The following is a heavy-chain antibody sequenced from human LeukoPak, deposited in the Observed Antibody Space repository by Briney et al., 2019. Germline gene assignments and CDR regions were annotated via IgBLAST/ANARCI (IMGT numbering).Heavy chain of an antibody. CDR3: ARDGYYYDSSGYQRAIGFDY. Sequence: PGGSLRLSCAASGFTFSSYSMNWVRQAPGKGLEWVSSISSSSSYIYYADSVKGRFTISRDNAKNSLYLQMNSLRAEDTAVYCCARDGYYYDSSGYQRAIGFDYWGQGTLVTVSS. D-gene: IGHD3-22*01. J-gene: IGHJ4*02. CDR2: ISSSSSYI. V-gene: IGHV3-21*01. CDR1: GFTFSSYS.